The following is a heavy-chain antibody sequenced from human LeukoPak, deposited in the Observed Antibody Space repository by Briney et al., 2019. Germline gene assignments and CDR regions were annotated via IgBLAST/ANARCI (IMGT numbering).Heavy chain of an antibody. V-gene: IGHV3-53*01. CDR3: AREDIKGSYTAD. J-gene: IGHJ4*02. CDR2: IYRGGDT. Sequence: PGGSLRLSCVVSGFTVSTNYMSWVRQAPGKGLEWVSVIYRGGDTYYAESVKGRFSISRDTSNNTIYLEMSGLRAEDTAVYYCAREDIKGSYTADWGQGTLVAVSP. D-gene: IGHD5-12*01. CDR1: GFTVSTNY.